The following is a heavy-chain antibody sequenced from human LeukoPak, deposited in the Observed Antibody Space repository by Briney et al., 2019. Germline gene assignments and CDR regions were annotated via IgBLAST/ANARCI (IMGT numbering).Heavy chain of an antibody. J-gene: IGHJ4*02. CDR3: AKDKGIAAAAPFDY. Sequence: PGGSLRLSCAASGFTVSSNYMSWVRQAPGKGLEWVAVISYDGSNKYYADSVKGRFTISRDNSKNTLYLQMNSLRAEDTAVYYCAKDKGIAAAAPFDYWGQGTLVTVSS. V-gene: IGHV3-30*18. CDR2: ISYDGSNK. CDR1: GFTVSSNY. D-gene: IGHD6-13*01.